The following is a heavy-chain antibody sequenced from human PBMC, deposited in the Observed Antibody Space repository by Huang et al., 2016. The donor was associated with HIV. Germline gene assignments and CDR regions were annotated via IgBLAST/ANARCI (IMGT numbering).Heavy chain of an antibody. CDR1: GFSFTNYW. CDR3: VRSTSGYYYRTDY. D-gene: IGHD3-22*01. CDR2: IYPGDSDT. J-gene: IGHJ4*02. V-gene: IGHV5-51*01. Sequence: EVQLAQSGPEVKKPGESLKISCKGSGFSFTNYWIGWVRQMPGKGLEWRGIIYPGDSDTKYSPSFQGHVTISADKSISTAYLQWSSLKASDTAMYYCVRSTSGYYYRTDYWGQGTLVTVSS.